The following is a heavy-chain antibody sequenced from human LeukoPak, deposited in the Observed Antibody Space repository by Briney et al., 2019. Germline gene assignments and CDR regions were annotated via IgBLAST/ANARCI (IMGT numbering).Heavy chain of an antibody. CDR3: ARCLYSYGYPPYYYYYMDV. V-gene: IGHV3-30*01. CDR1: GFTFSSYA. CDR2: ISYDGSNK. D-gene: IGHD5-18*01. J-gene: IGHJ6*03. Sequence: LAGRSLRLSCAASGFTFSSYAMHWVRQAPGKGLEWVAVISYDGSNKYYADSVRGRFTISRDNSKNTLYLQMNSLRAEDTAVYYCARCLYSYGYPPYYYYYMDVWGKGTTVTVSS.